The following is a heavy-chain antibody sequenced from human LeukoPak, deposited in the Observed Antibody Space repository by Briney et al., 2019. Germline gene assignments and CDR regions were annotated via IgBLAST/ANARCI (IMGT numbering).Heavy chain of an antibody. J-gene: IGHJ4*02. D-gene: IGHD3-22*01. CDR1: GFTFSSYG. V-gene: IGHV3-30*02. CDR2: IRYDGSNK. CDR3: AKDTDRRYYYDSSAALGY. Sequence: GGSLRLSCAASGFTFSSYGMHWVRQAPGKGLEWVAFIRYDGSNKYYADSVKGRFTISRDNSKNTLYLQMNSLRAEDTAVYYCAKDTDRRYYYDSSAALGYWGQGTLVTVSS.